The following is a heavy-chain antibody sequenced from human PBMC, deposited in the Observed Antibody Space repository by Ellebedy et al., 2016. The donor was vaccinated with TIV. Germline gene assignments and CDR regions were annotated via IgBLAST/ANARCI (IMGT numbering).Heavy chain of an antibody. CDR1: GGSVSSSTYY. D-gene: IGHD1-26*01. CDR2: VHYSGST. Sequence: MPSETLSLTCTVSGGSVSSSTYYWGWVRQPHGKGLEGLGTVHYSGSTYYNPSPGSRVTISADTSKNQFSLNLTSVTAADTAIYYCARGGSFANFWGQGTLVTVSS. V-gene: IGHV4-39*07. CDR3: ARGGSFANF. J-gene: IGHJ4*02.